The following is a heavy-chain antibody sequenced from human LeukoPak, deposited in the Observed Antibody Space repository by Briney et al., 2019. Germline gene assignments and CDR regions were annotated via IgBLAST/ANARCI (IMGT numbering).Heavy chain of an antibody. Sequence: SETLSLTCTVPGGSISSSSYYWGWIRQPPREGLEWVGIIYYTRSTYYNPSLKSRATTSVDTSKHQFSLQLPSMTAADTAEYYCAKCILDYVWGSALDYWGQGTLVTVSS. V-gene: IGHV4-39*01. J-gene: IGHJ4*02. CDR2: IYYTRST. CDR1: GGSISSSSYY. D-gene: IGHD3-16*01. CDR3: AKCILDYVWGSALDY.